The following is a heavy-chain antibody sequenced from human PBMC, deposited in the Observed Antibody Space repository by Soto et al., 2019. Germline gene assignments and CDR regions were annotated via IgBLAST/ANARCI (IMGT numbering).Heavy chain of an antibody. V-gene: IGHV2-5*02. J-gene: IGHJ4*02. CDR3: AHAGDYDLLTFDH. CDR2: IYWDDDK. Sequence: QITLKESGPTLVRPAQTLTLTCDFSGFSLSTYHMGVAWIRQPPGNALEWLALIYWDDDKRYSPSLKDRLAISKDTSSNQVVLTITNIDPGDSATYFCAHAGDYDLLTFDHWGPGTLVTVSS. CDR1: GFSLSTYHMG. D-gene: IGHD4-17*01.